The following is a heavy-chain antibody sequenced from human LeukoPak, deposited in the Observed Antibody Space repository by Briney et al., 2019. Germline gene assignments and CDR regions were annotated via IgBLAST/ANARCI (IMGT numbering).Heavy chain of an antibody. V-gene: IGHV4-61*02. Sequence: SGTLSLTCTVSSGSISSSNYYWSWIRQPAGKGLEWIGRISTIGITNYNPSLNSRVTISIDTSKNQFSLKLSSVTAADTAVYYCARLISAGGFDYWGQGTLVTVSS. CDR3: ARLISAGGFDY. CDR2: ISTIGIT. D-gene: IGHD6-13*01. J-gene: IGHJ4*02. CDR1: SGSISSSNYY.